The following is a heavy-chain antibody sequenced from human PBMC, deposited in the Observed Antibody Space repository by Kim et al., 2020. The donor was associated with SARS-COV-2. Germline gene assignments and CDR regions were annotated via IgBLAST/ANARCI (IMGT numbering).Heavy chain of an antibody. V-gene: IGHV3-15*01. Sequence: GRFTISRDDSKNTLYLQMNSLKTEDTAVYYCTTYYYDSSGYRTHYYYGMDVWGQGTTVTVSS. D-gene: IGHD3-22*01. CDR3: TTYYYDSSGYRTHYYYGMDV. J-gene: IGHJ6*02.